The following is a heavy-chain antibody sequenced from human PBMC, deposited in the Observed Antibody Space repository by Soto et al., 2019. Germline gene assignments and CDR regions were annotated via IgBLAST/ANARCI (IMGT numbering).Heavy chain of an antibody. D-gene: IGHD3-22*01. CDR1: GYTLTSYY. V-gene: IGHV1-46*01. Sequence: ASVKVSCKASGYTLTSYYMYWVRQAPGQGLEWMGVINPNSGSTTYAQKFQGRVTMTRDTSTSTVYMELSSLRSEDTAVYYCARDQLPYYYDNNGYHYFDYWGQGTLVTVSS. CDR2: INPNSGST. CDR3: ARDQLPYYYDNNGYHYFDY. J-gene: IGHJ4*02.